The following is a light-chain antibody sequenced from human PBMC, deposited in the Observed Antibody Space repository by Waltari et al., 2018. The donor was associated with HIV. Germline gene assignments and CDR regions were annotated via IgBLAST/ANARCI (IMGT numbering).Light chain of an antibody. Sequence: QSVLTQPPSASGTPGQRVTVSCSGSSSNIGSNYVYWYQQVPGTAPKPVIYRNKHRPSGVPDRFSGAKSGTSASLAISGVRSEEEADYYCAAWDDSLSAWVFGGGTKLTVL. CDR3: AAWDDSLSAWV. CDR2: RNK. CDR1: SSNIGSNY. V-gene: IGLV1-47*01. J-gene: IGLJ3*02.